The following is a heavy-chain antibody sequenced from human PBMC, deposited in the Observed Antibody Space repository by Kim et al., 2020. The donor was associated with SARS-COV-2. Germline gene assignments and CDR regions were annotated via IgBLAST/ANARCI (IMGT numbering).Heavy chain of an antibody. J-gene: IGHJ6*02. CDR3: AGGATMVRGAGWDV. Sequence: TPALKSRVTISVDTSKNPFPLKLSSVTAADTAVYYCAGGATMVRGAGWDVWGQGTTVTVSS. D-gene: IGHD3-10*01. V-gene: IGHV4-34*01.